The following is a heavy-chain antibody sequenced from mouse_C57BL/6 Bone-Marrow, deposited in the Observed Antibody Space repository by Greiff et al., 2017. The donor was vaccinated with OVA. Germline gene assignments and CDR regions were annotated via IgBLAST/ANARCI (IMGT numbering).Heavy chain of an antibody. D-gene: IGHD1-1*01. V-gene: IGHV6-6*01. J-gene: IGHJ1*03. CDR2: IRNKANNHAT. Sequence: EVKLMESGGGLVQPGGSMKLSCAASGFTFSDAWMDWVRQSPEKGLEWVAEIRNKANNHATYYAESVKGRFTISRDDSKSSVYLQMNSLRAEDTGIYYCTRITTVVPWYFDVWGTGTTVTVSS. CDR3: TRITTVVPWYFDV. CDR1: GFTFSDAW.